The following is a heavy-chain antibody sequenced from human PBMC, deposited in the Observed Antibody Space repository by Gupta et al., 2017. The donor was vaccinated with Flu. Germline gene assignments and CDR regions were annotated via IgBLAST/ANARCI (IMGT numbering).Heavy chain of an antibody. V-gene: IGHV3-33*01. CDR1: GFSFSRPG. CDR3: ARDDNWNYFLDH. Sequence: QVQLLQSGGVVAQPGTSLRLSCSASGFSFSRPGMHWVRQAPGRGLEWVAVIYYDGSGKTYADSVKGRFTVYRDNSKNTLSLQMDGLRVEDTAVYDCARDDNWNYFLDHWGQGSLVTVSP. CDR2: IYYDGSGK. J-gene: IGHJ4*02. D-gene: IGHD1-7*01.